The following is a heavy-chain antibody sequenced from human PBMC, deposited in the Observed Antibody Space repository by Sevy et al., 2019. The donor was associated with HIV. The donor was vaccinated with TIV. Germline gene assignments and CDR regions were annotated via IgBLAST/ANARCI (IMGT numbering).Heavy chain of an antibody. CDR2: INGNGRAT. D-gene: IGHD2-21*02. Sequence: GGSLRLSCAASGFTFSSYWMSWVRQAPGKGLEWVANINGNGRATGYANSVRDRFTISRDNARNSLYLQMNSLRGEDTAFYYCARQRSCGGDCYYFDNWGQGTLVTVSS. J-gene: IGHJ4*02. CDR1: GFTFSSYW. V-gene: IGHV3-20*04. CDR3: ARQRSCGGDCYYFDN.